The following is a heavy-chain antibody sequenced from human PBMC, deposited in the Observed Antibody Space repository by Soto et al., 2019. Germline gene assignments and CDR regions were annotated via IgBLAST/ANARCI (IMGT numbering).Heavy chain of an antibody. CDR2: ISCYNGDT. CDR1: GYTFTDNG. D-gene: IGHD3-10*01. J-gene: IGHJ4*02. Sequence: QVQLVQSGAEVKKPGASVKVSCKASGYTFTDNGITWVRQAPGQGLAWMGWISCYNGDTKYAQKLQGRVTMTTDTSTSTAFMELSDLRADDTVVYFCARASTSGNYWHFYWGQGTLVTVSS. CDR3: ARASTSGNYWHFY. V-gene: IGHV1-18*01.